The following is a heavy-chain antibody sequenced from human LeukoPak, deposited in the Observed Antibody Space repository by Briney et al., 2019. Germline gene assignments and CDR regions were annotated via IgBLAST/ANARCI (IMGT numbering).Heavy chain of an antibody. CDR2: ISAYNGNT. CDR1: GYTFTSYG. CDR3: ARDFGLLCDY. Sequence: ASVKVSCKASGYTFTSYGISWVRQAPGQGLEWMEWISAYNGNTNYAQKLQGRVTMTRDTSTSTVYMELSSLRSEDTAVYYCARDFGLLCDYWGQGTLVTVSS. V-gene: IGHV1-18*01. D-gene: IGHD2/OR15-2a*01. J-gene: IGHJ4*02.